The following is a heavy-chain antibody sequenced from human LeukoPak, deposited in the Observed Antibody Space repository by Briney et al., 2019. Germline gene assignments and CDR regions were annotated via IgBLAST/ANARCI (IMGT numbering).Heavy chain of an antibody. CDR2: INPNSGGT. CDR3: ARYNSGYDS. Sequence: ASVKVSCKASGYTFTGYNMHWVRQAPGQGLEWMGWINPNSGGTKYAEKFQGRVTMTRDTSISTAYMEVIRLTPDDTALYYCARYNSGYDSWGQGTLVTVSS. V-gene: IGHV1-2*02. CDR1: GYTFTGYN. D-gene: IGHD5-12*01. J-gene: IGHJ4*02.